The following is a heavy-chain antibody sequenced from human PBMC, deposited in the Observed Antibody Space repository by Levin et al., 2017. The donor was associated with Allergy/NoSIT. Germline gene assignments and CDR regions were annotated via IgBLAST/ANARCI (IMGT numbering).Heavy chain of an antibody. CDR3: ATVEGLFCSGVSCSYSFHY. CDR2: IYRSGDT. Sequence: SCAVSGGSISTDNWWGWIRQPPGKGLEWIGEIYRSGDTNHNPSLRSRVTMSVDKSKNHFSLKLSSVTAADTAVYYCATVEGLFCSGVSCSYSFHYWGQGALVTVSS. V-gene: IGHV4-4*02. D-gene: IGHD3-9*01. J-gene: IGHJ4*02. CDR1: GGSISTDNW.